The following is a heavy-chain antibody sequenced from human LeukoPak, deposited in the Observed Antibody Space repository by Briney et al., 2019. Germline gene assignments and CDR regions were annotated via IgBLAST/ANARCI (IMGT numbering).Heavy chain of an antibody. D-gene: IGHD7-27*01. CDR2: INAGNGNT. Sequence: GASVKVSCKASGYTFTSYAMHWVGQAPGQRLEWMGWINAGNGNTKYSQKFQGRVTITRDTSASTAYMELSSLRSEDTAVYYCARDSDWGFSDFDYWGQGTLVTVSS. CDR1: GYTFTSYA. V-gene: IGHV1-3*01. J-gene: IGHJ4*02. CDR3: ARDSDWGFSDFDY.